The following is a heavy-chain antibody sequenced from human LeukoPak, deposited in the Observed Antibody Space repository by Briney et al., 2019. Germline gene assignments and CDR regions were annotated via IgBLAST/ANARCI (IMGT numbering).Heavy chain of an antibody. CDR3: ARGSPFQE. CDR2: IDHSGDT. Sequence: SETLSLTCAVYGGSISGFYYTWIRQPPGKGLEWIGEIDHSGDTNYNPSLKSRAIVSVDTSKSQFSLKLASVTAADAAVYYCARGSPFQEWGQGTLVTVSS. CDR1: GGSISGFY. J-gene: IGHJ1*01. V-gene: IGHV4-34*01.